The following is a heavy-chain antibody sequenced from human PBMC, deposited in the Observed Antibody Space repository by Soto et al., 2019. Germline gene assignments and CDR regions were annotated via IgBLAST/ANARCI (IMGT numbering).Heavy chain of an antibody. CDR2: ISAYNGNT. J-gene: IGHJ6*02. V-gene: IGHV1-18*01. D-gene: IGHD1-1*01. Sequence: ASVKVSCKASGYTFTSYGISWVRQAPGQGLEWMGWISAYNGNTNYAQKLQGRVTMTTDTSTSTAYMELRSLRSDDTAVYYCARDYTNWNDIDYYYGMDVWGQGTTVTVS. CDR1: GYTFTSYG. CDR3: ARDYTNWNDIDYYYGMDV.